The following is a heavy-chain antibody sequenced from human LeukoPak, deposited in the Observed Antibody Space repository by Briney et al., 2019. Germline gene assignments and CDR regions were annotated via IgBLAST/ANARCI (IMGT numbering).Heavy chain of an antibody. CDR3: ASWGAGGNS. CDR2: INPDGSGK. D-gene: IGHD3-16*01. CDR1: GFTLSTYW. J-gene: IGHJ4*02. Sequence: GGPLRLSCEASGFTLSTYWMNWVRQVPGKGLDWVANINPDGSGKRYVDSVKGRFTIARDNADNSLSLQMNSLRAEDTAVYYCASWGAGGNSWGQGTLVTVSS. V-gene: IGHV3-7*01.